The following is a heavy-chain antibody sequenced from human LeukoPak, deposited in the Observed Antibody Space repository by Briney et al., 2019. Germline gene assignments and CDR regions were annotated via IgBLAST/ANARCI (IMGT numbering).Heavy chain of an antibody. D-gene: IGHD5-18*01. CDR3: ARSGRRGYSYGYRFKYYFDY. J-gene: IGHJ4*02. CDR1: GFTFSSYG. V-gene: IGHV3-30*03. Sequence: GGSLSLSCAASGFTFSSYGIHWVRQAPGKGLEWVAVISYDGSNKYYADSVKGRFTISRDNSKNTLYLQMNTLRAEDTAVYYCARSGRRGYSYGYRFKYYFDYWGQGTLVTVSS. CDR2: ISYDGSNK.